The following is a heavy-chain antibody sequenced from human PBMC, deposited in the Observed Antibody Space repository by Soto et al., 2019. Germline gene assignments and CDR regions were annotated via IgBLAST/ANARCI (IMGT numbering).Heavy chain of an antibody. D-gene: IGHD2-2*01. Sequence: QVQLVQSGAEVKKPGSSVTVSCKASGGTFGSYAISWVRQAPGQGLEWMGGIIPIPGTANYAQKFQGRVTSAADESTRTAYMELSSLRSEDTAVYYCARSPGSSTSLAIYYYYYSGMDVWGQATRVTVSS. V-gene: IGHV1-69*01. J-gene: IGHJ6*02. CDR2: IIPIPGTA. CDR1: GGTFGSYA. CDR3: ARSPGSSTSLAIYYYYYSGMDV.